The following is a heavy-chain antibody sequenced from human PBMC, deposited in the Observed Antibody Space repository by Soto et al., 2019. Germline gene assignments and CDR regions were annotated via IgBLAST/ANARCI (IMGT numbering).Heavy chain of an antibody. CDR1: GFTFTNYL. D-gene: IGHD2-2*01. CDR3: AKDTYSRSWYF. Sequence: EVQLLESGGDLVQPGGSLRLSCAASGFTFTNYLMTSVRQAPGKGLEWVSSIDKSGGDTYYADSVKGRFTISRDNSKNTLYLQMNGLRAEDTALYYCAKDTYSRSWYFWGQGTLVTVSS. V-gene: IGHV3-23*05. J-gene: IGHJ4*02. CDR2: IDKSGGDT.